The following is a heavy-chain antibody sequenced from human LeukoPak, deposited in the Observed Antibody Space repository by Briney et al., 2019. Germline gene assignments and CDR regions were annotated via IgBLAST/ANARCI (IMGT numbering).Heavy chain of an antibody. CDR3: AKDRYCSGGSCYSGFDY. CDR2: ISYDGSNE. J-gene: IGHJ4*02. CDR1: GFSFNNYA. D-gene: IGHD2-15*01. Sequence: GGSLRLSCAASGFSFNNYAMHWVRQAPGKGLEWVAVISYDGSNEYCAESVKGRFTISRDNAKNSLYLQMNSLRAEDTALYYCAKDRYCSGGSCYSGFDYWGQGNLVTVSS. V-gene: IGHV3-30*04.